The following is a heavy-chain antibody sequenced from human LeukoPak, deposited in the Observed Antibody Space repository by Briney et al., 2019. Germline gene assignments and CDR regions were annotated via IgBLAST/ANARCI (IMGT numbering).Heavy chain of an antibody. Sequence: SSVKVSCKASGGTLSSYAISWVRQAPGQGLEWMGGIIPIFGTANYAQKFQGRVTITADESTSTAYMELSSLRSEDTAVYYCARAHCSGGSCYTHYFDYWGQGTLVTVSS. CDR1: GGTLSSYA. J-gene: IGHJ4*02. V-gene: IGHV1-69*01. CDR3: ARAHCSGGSCYTHYFDY. CDR2: IIPIFGTA. D-gene: IGHD2-15*01.